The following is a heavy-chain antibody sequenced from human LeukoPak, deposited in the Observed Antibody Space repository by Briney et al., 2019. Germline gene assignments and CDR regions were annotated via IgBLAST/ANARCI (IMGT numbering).Heavy chain of an antibody. CDR1: GYTFTSYG. CDR2: ISAYNGNT. D-gene: IGHD4-17*01. V-gene: IGHV1-18*01. Sequence: ASVKVSCKASGYTFTSYGISWVRQAPGQGLEWMGWISAYNGNTNYAQKLQGRVTMTTDTSTSTAYVELRSLRSDDTAVYYCARDYGDYPNWFDPWGQGTLVTVSS. CDR3: ARDYGDYPNWFDP. J-gene: IGHJ5*02.